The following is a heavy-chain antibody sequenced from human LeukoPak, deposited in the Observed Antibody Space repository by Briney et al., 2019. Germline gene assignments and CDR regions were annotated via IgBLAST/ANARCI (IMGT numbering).Heavy chain of an antibody. CDR3: VRSNSGSSRFWYFGL. CDR2: VYYGGSA. CDR1: GGSIISGRYY. Sequence: SETLSLTCNVSGGSIISGRYYGVWIRQPPGKGLEWIGSVYYGGSAYYNPSLKSRVTISVDTSKNHFSLKLNSVTAADTSVYYCVRSNSGSSRFWYFGLWGRGALVPVSS. J-gene: IGHJ2*01. D-gene: IGHD1-26*01. V-gene: IGHV4-39*02.